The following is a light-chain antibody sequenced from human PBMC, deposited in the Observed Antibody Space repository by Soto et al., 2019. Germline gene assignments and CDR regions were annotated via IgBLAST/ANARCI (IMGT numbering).Light chain of an antibody. V-gene: IGLV2-14*01. CDR3: ASYRNDNQLVG. Sequence: QSALTQPASVSWSPGQSITISCTGTSSDVGNYNYVSWYQQYPGRVPKLLIYMVSNRPSGVSDRFSGSKSGMTASLTISGLKPKEEADYFCASYRNDNQLVGFGTGT. J-gene: IGLJ1*01. CDR1: SSDVGNYNY. CDR2: MVS.